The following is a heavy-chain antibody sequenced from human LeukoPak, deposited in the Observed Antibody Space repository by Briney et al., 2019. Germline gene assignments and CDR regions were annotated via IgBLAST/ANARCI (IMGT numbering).Heavy chain of an antibody. V-gene: IGHV4-59*01. D-gene: IGHD6-6*01. CDR3: ATYSSSSDYYYYYYMDV. J-gene: IGHJ6*03. Sequence: PWKSLTLTCSASGFSISSYYMSWIRQPPGKGLEWIGYIYYSGSTNYNPSLKSRVTISVETSKNQFSLKLSSVTAADTDVYYCATYSSSSDYYYYYYMDVWGKGTTVTVSS. CDR1: GFSISSYY. CDR2: IYYSGST.